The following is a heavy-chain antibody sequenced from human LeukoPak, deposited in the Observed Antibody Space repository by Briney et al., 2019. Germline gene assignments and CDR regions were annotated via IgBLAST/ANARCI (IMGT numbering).Heavy chain of an antibody. CDR1: GDSIRSYY. D-gene: IGHD6-13*01. CDR3: ARHIAAATWYFDL. J-gene: IGHJ2*01. CDR2: IHYSGIS. V-gene: IGHV4-59*01. Sequence: PSETLSLTCTVSGDSIRSYYWSWIRQPPGKGLEWIGYIHYSGISDYNPSLKSRVTISVDTSKNQFFLKLSSVTAADTAVYYCARHIAAATWYFDLWGRGTLVTVSS.